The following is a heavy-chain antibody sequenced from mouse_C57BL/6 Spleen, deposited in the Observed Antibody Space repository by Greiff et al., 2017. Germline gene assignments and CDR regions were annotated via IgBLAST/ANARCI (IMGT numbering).Heavy chain of an antibody. CDR3: AIGDYPAWFAY. Sequence: QVQLQQPGAELVKPGASVKVSCKASGYTFTSYWMHWVKQRPGQGLEWIGRIHPSDSDTNYNQKFKGKDTLTVDKSSSTAYMQLSSLTSEDSAVXYCAIGDYPAWFAYWGQGTLVTVSA. D-gene: IGHD2-13*01. CDR1: GYTFTSYW. J-gene: IGHJ3*01. V-gene: IGHV1-74*01. CDR2: IHPSDSDT.